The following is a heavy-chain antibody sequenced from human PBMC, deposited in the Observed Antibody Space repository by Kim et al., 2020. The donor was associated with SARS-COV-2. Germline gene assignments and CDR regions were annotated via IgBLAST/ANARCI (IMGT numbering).Heavy chain of an antibody. CDR3: ARDRYCSSTSCYSWFDP. Sequence: VKGRFTISGDNAKNSLYLQMNSLRAEDTAVYYCARDRYCSSTSCYSWFDPWGQGTLVTVSS. J-gene: IGHJ5*02. V-gene: IGHV3-11*05. D-gene: IGHD2-2*01.